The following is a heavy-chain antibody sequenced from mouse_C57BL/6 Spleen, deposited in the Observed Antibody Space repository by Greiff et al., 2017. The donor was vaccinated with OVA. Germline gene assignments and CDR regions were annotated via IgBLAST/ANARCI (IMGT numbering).Heavy chain of an antibody. J-gene: IGHJ1*03. D-gene: IGHD2-4*01. CDR3: ARGGAYYDYRYFDV. CDR1: GYTFTSYW. V-gene: IGHV1-61*01. CDR2: IYPSDSET. Sequence: QVQLQQPGAELVRPGSSVKLSCKASGYTFTSYWMDWVKQRPGQGLEWIGNIYPSDSETHYNQKFKDKATLTVDKSSSTAYMQLSSLTSEDSAVYYCARGGAYYDYRYFDVWGTGTTVTVSS.